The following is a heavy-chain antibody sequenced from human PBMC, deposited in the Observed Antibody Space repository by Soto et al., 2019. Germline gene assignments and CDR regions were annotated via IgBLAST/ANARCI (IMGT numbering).Heavy chain of an antibody. V-gene: IGHV4-59*08. J-gene: IGHJ4*02. CDR1: GGSISSYY. Sequence: SETLSLTCTVSGGSISSYYWSWIRQPPGKGLEWIGYIYYSGSTNYNPSLKSRVTISVDTSKNQFSLKLSSVTAADTAVYYCARLSCSSTSCYAGRFDYWGQGTLVTVSS. CDR2: IYYSGST. CDR3: ARLSCSSTSCYAGRFDY. D-gene: IGHD2-2*01.